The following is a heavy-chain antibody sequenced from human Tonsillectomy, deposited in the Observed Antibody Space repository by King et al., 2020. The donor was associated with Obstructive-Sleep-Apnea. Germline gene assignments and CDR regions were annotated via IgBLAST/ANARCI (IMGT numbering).Heavy chain of an antibody. Sequence: VQLVESGAEVKKPGESLKISCKGSGYSFTSYWIGWVRQMPGKGLEWMGIIYPGDSDTRYSPSFQGQVTISADKSISTAYLQWSSLKASDTAMYYCARPHLGYCSSTSCFYWYFDLWGRGTLVTVSS. CDR3: ARPHLGYCSSTSCFYWYFDL. CDR2: IYPGDSDT. J-gene: IGHJ2*01. V-gene: IGHV5-51*01. CDR1: GYSFTSYW. D-gene: IGHD2-2*01.